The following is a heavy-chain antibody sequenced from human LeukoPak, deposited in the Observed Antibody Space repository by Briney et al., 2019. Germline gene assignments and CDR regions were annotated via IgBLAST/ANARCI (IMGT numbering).Heavy chain of an antibody. CDR2: ISAYNGNT. CDR1: GYTFTSYG. CDR3: ARGGDLDYDILTGYYNVMYNWLDP. Sequence: ASVKVSCKASGYTFTSYGISWVRQAPGQGLEWMGWISAYNGNTNYAQKLQGRVTMTTDTSTSTAYMELRSLRSDDTAVYYCARGGDLDYDILTGYYNVMYNWLDPWGQGTLVTVSS. J-gene: IGHJ5*02. V-gene: IGHV1-18*01. D-gene: IGHD3-9*01.